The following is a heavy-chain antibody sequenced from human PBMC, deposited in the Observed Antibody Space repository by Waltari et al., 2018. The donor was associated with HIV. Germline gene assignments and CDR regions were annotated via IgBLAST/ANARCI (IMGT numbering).Heavy chain of an antibody. CDR3: AKEIYDYGDYGAFDM. Sequence: EVQLLESGGGLVQPGGALRLSWVDAGFTFNSYAMGRVRQDPGKGREGVSAISGSGSTTYYADSVKGRFTISRDKSKNTLYLQMNSLRAEDTAVYYCAKEIYDYGDYGAFDMWGQGTMVTVSS. V-gene: IGHV3-23*01. CDR2: ISGSGSTT. CDR1: GFTFNSYA. D-gene: IGHD4-17*01. J-gene: IGHJ3*02.